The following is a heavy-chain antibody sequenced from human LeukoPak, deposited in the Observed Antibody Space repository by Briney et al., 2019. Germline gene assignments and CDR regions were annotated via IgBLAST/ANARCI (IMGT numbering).Heavy chain of an antibody. CDR2: INHSGSA. Sequence: SETLSLTCAVSGGSFSGYYWTWIRQPPGKGLEWIGEINHSGSANYNPSLKSRVTISLDTSKNQFSLKLSSVAAADTAVYYCARDAYGNYFDYWGQGTLVTVSS. D-gene: IGHD4-17*01. J-gene: IGHJ4*02. CDR1: GGSFSGYY. V-gene: IGHV4-34*01. CDR3: ARDAYGNYFDY.